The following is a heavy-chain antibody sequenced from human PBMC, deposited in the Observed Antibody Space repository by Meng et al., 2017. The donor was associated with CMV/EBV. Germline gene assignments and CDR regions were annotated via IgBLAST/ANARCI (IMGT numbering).Heavy chain of an antibody. D-gene: IGHD1-26*01. V-gene: IGHV3-30-3*01. CDR3: ARESFGSHFDY. CDR2: ISYDGSNK. CDR1: GFTFSSYA. Sequence: GESLKISCAASGFTFSSYAMHWVRQAPGKGLEWVAVISYDGSNKYYADSVKGRFTISRDNSKNTLDLQMNSLRAEDTAVYYCARESFGSHFDYWGQGTLVTVSS. J-gene: IGHJ4*02.